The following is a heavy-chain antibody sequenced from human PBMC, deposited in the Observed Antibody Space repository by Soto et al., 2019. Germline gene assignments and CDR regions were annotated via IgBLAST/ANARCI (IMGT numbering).Heavy chain of an antibody. CDR3: ARTYYYGSGSYLYGMDV. V-gene: IGHV1-2*02. CDR2: INPNSGCT. J-gene: IGHJ6*02. D-gene: IGHD3-10*01. Sequence: GASVKVSCKASGYTFTGYYMHWVRQAPGQGLEWMGWINPNSGCTNYAQKFQGRVTMTRDTSISTAYMELSRLRSDDTAVYYCARTYYYGSGSYLYGMDVWGQGTTVTVSS. CDR1: GYTFTGYY.